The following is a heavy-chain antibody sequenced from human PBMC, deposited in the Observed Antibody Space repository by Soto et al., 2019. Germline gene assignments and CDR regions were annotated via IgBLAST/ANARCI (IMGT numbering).Heavy chain of an antibody. V-gene: IGHV4-30-4*01. CDR3: ASARYDILTPYGMDV. D-gene: IGHD3-9*01. CDR2: IYYSGST. Sequence: PSETLSLTCTVSGVPISTDDYYWTWIRQPPGKGLEWIGYIYYSGSTYYNWSLKSRVTISIDTSKNQFSLNLSSVTAADTAAYYCASARYDILTPYGMDVWGQGTTVTVSS. J-gene: IGHJ6*02. CDR1: GVPISTDDYY.